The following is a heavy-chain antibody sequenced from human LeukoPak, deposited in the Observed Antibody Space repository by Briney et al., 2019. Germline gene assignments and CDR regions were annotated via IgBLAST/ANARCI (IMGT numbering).Heavy chain of an antibody. D-gene: IGHD2-15*01. CDR1: GYTFTGYY. Sequence: ASVKVSCKASGYTFTGYYMHWVRQAPGQGLEWMGGINPNSGGTNYAQKFQGRVTMTRDTSISTAYMELSGLTSDDTAVYYCARPYCSGGFCHDYFDYWGQGTLVTVSS. V-gene: IGHV1-2*02. J-gene: IGHJ4*02. CDR2: INPNSGGT. CDR3: ARPYCSGGFCHDYFDY.